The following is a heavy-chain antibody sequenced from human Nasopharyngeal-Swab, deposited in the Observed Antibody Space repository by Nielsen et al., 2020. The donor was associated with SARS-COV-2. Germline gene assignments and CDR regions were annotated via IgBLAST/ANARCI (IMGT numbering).Heavy chain of an antibody. D-gene: IGHD1-7*01. CDR1: GYTLTELS. CDR2: FDPEDGET. Sequence: ASVKVSCKVSGYTLTELSMHWVRQAPGKGLEWMGGFDPEDGETIYAQKFQGRVTMTGDTSTDTAYMELSSLRSEDTAVYYCATEYNWNYGPRYFDLWGRGTLVTVSS. V-gene: IGHV1-24*01. CDR3: ATEYNWNYGPRYFDL. J-gene: IGHJ2*01.